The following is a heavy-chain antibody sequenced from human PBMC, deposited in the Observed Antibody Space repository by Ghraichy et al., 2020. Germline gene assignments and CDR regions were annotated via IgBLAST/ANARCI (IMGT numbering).Heavy chain of an antibody. CDR1: GYTFTGYY. CDR3: ARDLGGSSAYYFDY. D-gene: IGHD6-6*01. CDR2: INPNGGGT. J-gene: IGHJ4*02. Sequence: ASVKVSCKASGYTFTGYYMHWVRQPPGQGLEWMGWINPNGGGTNYAQKFQGRVTMTRDTSISTAYMELSRLRSDDTAVYYCARDLGGSSAYYFDYWGQGTLVTVSS. V-gene: IGHV1-2*02.